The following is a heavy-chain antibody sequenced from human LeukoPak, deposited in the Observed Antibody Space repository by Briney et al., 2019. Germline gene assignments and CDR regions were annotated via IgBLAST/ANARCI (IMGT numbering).Heavy chain of an antibody. V-gene: IGHV3-23*01. CDR1: GFTFSSYA. Sequence: GGSLRLSCAASGFTFSSYAMSWVRQAPGKGLEWVSAISGSGGSTYYADSVKGRFTISRDNYNNTLYLQMNSLRAEDTALYYCAKDGVGDTTGGFDYWGQGTLVTVSS. J-gene: IGHJ4*02. CDR2: ISGSGGST. D-gene: IGHD1-26*01. CDR3: AKDGVGDTTGGFDY.